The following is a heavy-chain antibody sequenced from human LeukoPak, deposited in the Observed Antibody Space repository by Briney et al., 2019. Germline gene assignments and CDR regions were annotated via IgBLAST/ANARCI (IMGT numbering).Heavy chain of an antibody. J-gene: IGHJ4*02. D-gene: IGHD6-19*01. Sequence: SVKVSCKASGGTFISYAISWVRQAPGQGLEWMGGIIPIFGTANYAQKFQGRVTITADESTSTAYMELSSLRSEDTAVYYCARDYSAVADSDYWGQGTLVTVSS. CDR1: GGTFISYA. CDR2: IIPIFGTA. V-gene: IGHV1-69*13. CDR3: ARDYSAVADSDY.